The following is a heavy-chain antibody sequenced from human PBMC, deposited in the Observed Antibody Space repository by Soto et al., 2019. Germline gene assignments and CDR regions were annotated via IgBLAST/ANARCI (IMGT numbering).Heavy chain of an antibody. Sequence: EVQLVESGGGLVQPGGSLRLSCTASGFTFSDSWMTWVRQAPGKGLEWVARIKPDESEKKYADSMKGRFTISRDNAKNSLYLEMNSLRAEDTAVYYCARESEDLTSNFDYWGQGTLVTVSS. CDR2: IKPDESEK. J-gene: IGHJ4*02. CDR3: ARESEDLTSNFDY. V-gene: IGHV3-7*01. CDR1: GFTFSDSW.